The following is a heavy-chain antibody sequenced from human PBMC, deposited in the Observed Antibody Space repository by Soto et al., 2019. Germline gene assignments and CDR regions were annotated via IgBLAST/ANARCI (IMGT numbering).Heavy chain of an antibody. J-gene: IGHJ4*02. Sequence: EVQLLESGGGLVQPGGSLRLSCAASGFTFSNYAMSWVRQAPGKGLEWVSVISGSGGNTYYADSVKGRFTISRDNSKNTLYLQMNSLRAEDTAVYYCAKDRNYYDSSGYYDYWGQGTLVTVSS. V-gene: IGHV3-23*01. D-gene: IGHD3-22*01. CDR1: GFTFSNYA. CDR3: AKDRNYYDSSGYYDY. CDR2: ISGSGGNT.